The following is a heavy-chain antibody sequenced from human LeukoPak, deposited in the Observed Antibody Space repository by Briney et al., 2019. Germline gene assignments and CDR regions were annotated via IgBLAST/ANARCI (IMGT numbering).Heavy chain of an antibody. CDR3: ATGQQWPGRNWFDP. Sequence: ASVKVSCKVSGHTLTELSMHWVRQAPGKGLEWMGGFDPEDGETIYAQKFQGRVTMTEDTSTDTAYMELSSLRSEDTAVYYCATGQQWPGRNWFDPWGQGTLVTVSS. CDR2: FDPEDGET. D-gene: IGHD6-19*01. V-gene: IGHV1-24*01. CDR1: GHTLTELS. J-gene: IGHJ5*02.